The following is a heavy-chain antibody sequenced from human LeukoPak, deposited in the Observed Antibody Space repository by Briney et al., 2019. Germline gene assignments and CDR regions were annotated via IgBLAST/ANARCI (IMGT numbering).Heavy chain of an antibody. CDR3: TTVVGSGSGSFFPLYSYYYYMDV. CDR2: IKSRADGGTT. V-gene: IGHV3-15*01. D-gene: IGHD3-10*01. Sequence: PGGSLRLSCAASGFTFSDAWMSWVRQAPGKGLEWVGRIKSRADGGTTDYAAPVKGRFTISRDDSKNMLYLQMNSLKTEDAAVYYCTTVVGSGSGSFFPLYSYYYYMDVWGKGTTVTISS. J-gene: IGHJ6*03. CDR1: GFTFSDAW.